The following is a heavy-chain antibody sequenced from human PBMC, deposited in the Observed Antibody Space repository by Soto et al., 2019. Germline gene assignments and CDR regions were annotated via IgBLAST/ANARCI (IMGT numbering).Heavy chain of an antibody. CDR3: ARGPSYYYSYRMDV. V-gene: IGHV1-69*01. CDR1: GGTFSSYA. J-gene: IGHJ6*02. Sequence: QVQLVQSGAEVKKPGSSVKVSCKASGGTFSSYAISWMRQAPGQGLEWMGGIIPIFGTANYAQKFQGRLMITADEPTRRDSVELTGVRSEDTAVYYCARGPSYYYSYRMDVGGQGTTVTVSS. CDR2: IIPIFGTA.